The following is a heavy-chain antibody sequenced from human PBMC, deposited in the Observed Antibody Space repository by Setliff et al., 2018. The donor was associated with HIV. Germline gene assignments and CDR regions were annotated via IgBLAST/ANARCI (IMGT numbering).Heavy chain of an antibody. CDR1: GRSFSGYY. J-gene: IGHJ3*01. CDR3: ARGWGHDGFDF. CDR2: INHSGGT. V-gene: IGHV4-34*01. Sequence: PSETLSLTCAVCGRSFSGYYWNWIRQSPGKGLEWIGEINHSGGTNDNPYLKSRVTMSIDTSKNQFSLNVSSVTAADTAVYYCARGWGHDGFDFWGQGTMVTVSS. D-gene: IGHD7-27*01.